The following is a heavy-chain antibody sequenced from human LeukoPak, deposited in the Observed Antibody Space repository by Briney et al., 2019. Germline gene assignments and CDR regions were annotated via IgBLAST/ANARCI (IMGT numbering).Heavy chain of an antibody. J-gene: IGHJ4*02. D-gene: IGHD6-19*01. V-gene: IGHV3-11*01. CDR3: GRETVAGTFDY. CDR1: GFTLSDFY. Sequence: GGSLRLSCVAPGFTLSDFYMSWIRQAPGKGLEWLADIGSSDSIISYADSLRGRFTISRDYAKNSLHLQMNSLRDEDTAVYYCGRETVAGTFDYWGQGTLVTVSS. CDR2: IGSSDSII.